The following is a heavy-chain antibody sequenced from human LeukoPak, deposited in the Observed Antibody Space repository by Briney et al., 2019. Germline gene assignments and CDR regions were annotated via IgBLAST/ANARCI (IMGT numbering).Heavy chain of an antibody. J-gene: IGHJ4*02. CDR2: ISGSGGST. D-gene: IGHD3-3*01. CDR1: GFTFSSYA. CDR3: AKAFGVVIALYLDY. Sequence: PGGSLRLSCAASGFTFSSYAMSWVRQAPGKGLEWVSAISGSGGSTYYADSVRGRFTISRDNSKNTLYLQMNSLRAEDTAVYYCAKAFGVVIALYLDYWGQGTLVTVSS. V-gene: IGHV3-23*01.